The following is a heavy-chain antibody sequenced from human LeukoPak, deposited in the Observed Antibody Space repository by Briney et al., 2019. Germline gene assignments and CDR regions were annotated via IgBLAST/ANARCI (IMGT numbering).Heavy chain of an antibody. CDR2: IYHSGST. CDR1: GYSISSGYY. CDR3: ARTMGYCSSTSCYSGRGYFDY. J-gene: IGHJ4*02. D-gene: IGHD2-2*02. V-gene: IGHV4-38-2*02. Sequence: SETLSLTCTVSGYSISSGYYWGWIRQPPGKGLEWIESIYHSGSTYYNPSLKSRVTISVDTSKNQFSLKLSSVTAADTAVYYCARTMGYCSSTSCYSGRGYFDYWGQGTLVTVSS.